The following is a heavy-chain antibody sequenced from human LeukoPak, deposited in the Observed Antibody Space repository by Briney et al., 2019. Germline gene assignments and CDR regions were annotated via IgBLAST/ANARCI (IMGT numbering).Heavy chain of an antibody. J-gene: IGHJ4*02. CDR2: LSWNSGSI. Sequence: PGGSLRLSCAASGFTFHDYGMHWVRQVPGKGLERVSGLSWNSGSIAYAESVKGRFTISRDNAKNCLYLQMGSLRIEDTAVYYCVKDRSVAGDGIFDYWGQGTLVTVSS. CDR1: GFTFHDYG. D-gene: IGHD6-19*01. V-gene: IGHV3-9*01. CDR3: VKDRSVAGDGIFDY.